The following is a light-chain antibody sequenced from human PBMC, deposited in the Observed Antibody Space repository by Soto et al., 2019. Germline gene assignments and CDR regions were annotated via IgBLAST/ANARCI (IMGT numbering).Light chain of an antibody. CDR1: QSVSSN. V-gene: IGKV3D-15*01. CDR2: GVY. J-gene: IGKJ4*01. Sequence: EIVMTQSPTILSVSPGERATLSCRASQSVSSNLAWYQQKPGQPPRLLMYGVYTRAPGTPARFSGSGSGTEFTLTISSLQSEDSAVYYCHQYYKWPLTFGGGTKVDIK. CDR3: HQYYKWPLT.